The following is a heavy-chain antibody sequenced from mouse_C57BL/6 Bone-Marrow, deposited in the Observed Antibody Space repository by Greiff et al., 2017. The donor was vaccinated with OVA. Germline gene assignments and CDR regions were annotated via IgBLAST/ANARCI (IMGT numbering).Heavy chain of an antibody. D-gene: IGHD1-1*01. CDR2: IYPGDGDT. V-gene: IGHV1-82*01. CDR1: GYAFSSSW. Sequence: QVQLKQSGPELVKPGASVKISCKASGYAFSSSWMNWVKQRPGKGLEWIGRIYPGDGDTNYNGKFKGKATLTADKSSSTAYMQLSSLTSEDSAVYFCARLLRSYWYFDVWGTGTTVTVAS. CDR3: ARLLRSYWYFDV. J-gene: IGHJ1*03.